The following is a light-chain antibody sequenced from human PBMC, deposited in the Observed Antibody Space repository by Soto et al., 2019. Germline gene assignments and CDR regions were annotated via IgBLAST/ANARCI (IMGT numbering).Light chain of an antibody. CDR3: CSYAGTYTFV. J-gene: IGLJ1*01. CDR2: DVI. CDR1: SSDVGGYNH. V-gene: IGLV2-11*01. Sequence: QSALTQPRSVSGSPGQSVTISCTGTSSDVGGYNHVSWYQQHPGKAPKLMIYDVINRPSGVPERFSGSKSGNTASLTISGLQAEDEAVYYCCSYAGTYTFVFGTGTKLTVL.